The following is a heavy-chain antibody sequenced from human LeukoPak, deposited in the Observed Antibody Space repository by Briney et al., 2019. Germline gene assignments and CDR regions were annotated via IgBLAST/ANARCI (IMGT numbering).Heavy chain of an antibody. CDR2: ICHSGST. J-gene: IGHJ3*02. Sequence: KPSETLSLTCSVSGYSISTGYYWGWIRQPPGKGLEWIGEICHSGSTNYNPSLKSRVTISVDKSKNQFSLKLSSVTAADTAVYYCAKIAVVTAISGHTDNDAFDIWGQGTMVTVSS. CDR1: GYSISTGYY. CDR3: AKIAVVTAISGHTDNDAFDI. D-gene: IGHD2-21*02. V-gene: IGHV4-38-2*02.